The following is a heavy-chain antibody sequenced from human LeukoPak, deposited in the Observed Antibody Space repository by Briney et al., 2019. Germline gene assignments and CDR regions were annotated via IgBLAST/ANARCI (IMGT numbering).Heavy chain of an antibody. Sequence: PGGSLRLSCAASGFTFSSYEMNWVRQAPGKGLEWVANIKYDGSEKHYEDSVKGRFTVSRDNAKNSLYLQMSRLRAEDTAVYYCTTGSGYEWGQGTLVTVSS. CDR2: IKYDGSEK. D-gene: IGHD5-12*01. CDR1: GFTFSSYE. CDR3: TTGSGYE. V-gene: IGHV3-7*05. J-gene: IGHJ4*02.